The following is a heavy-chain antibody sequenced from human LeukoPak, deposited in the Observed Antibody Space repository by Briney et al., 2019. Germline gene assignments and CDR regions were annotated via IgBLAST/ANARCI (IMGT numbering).Heavy chain of an antibody. Sequence: PGESLKISCQASGYTLTDYWIGWVRHMPGKGLEWMGIIFPGDSDTRYSPSFQGQVAISADKSVSTAYLQRSSLKASDTAMYYCARGAPFDIWGQGTMITVSS. CDR1: GYTLTDYW. CDR2: IFPGDSDT. J-gene: IGHJ3*02. V-gene: IGHV5-51*01. CDR3: ARGAPFDI.